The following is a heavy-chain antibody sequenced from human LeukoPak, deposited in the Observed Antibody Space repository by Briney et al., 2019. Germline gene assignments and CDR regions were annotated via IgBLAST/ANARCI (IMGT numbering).Heavy chain of an antibody. D-gene: IGHD3-9*01. Sequence: ASVKVSCKASGYTFTSYDINWVRQATGRGLEWMGWMNPNSGNTGYAQKFQGRVTMTRNTSISTAYKELSSLRSEDTAVYYCAKTRILTEEFDYWGQGTLVTVS. CDR2: MNPNSGNT. CDR3: AKTRILTEEFDY. CDR1: GYTFTSYD. V-gene: IGHV1-8*01. J-gene: IGHJ4*02.